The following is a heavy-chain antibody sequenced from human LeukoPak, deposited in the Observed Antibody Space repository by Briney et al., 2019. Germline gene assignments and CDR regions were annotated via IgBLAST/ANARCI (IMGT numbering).Heavy chain of an antibody. V-gene: IGHV4-30-4*07. CDR1: GGSISSGGYS. CDR3: ARGPNCSSTSCYTAYFDY. Sequence: SETLSLTCAVSGGSISSGGYSWSWIRQPPGKGLEWIGYLYYTGSTYYNPSLKSRVTISVDTSKNQFSLKLSSVTAADTAVYYCARGPNCSSTSCYTAYFDYWGQGTLVTVSS. J-gene: IGHJ4*02. CDR2: LYYTGST. D-gene: IGHD2-2*02.